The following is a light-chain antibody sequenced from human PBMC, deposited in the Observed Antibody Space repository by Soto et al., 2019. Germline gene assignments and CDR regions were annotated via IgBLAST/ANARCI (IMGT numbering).Light chain of an antibody. CDR2: DVS. CDR1: SSDVGGYNY. J-gene: IGLJ2*01. V-gene: IGLV2-14*01. Sequence: QSALTQPASVSRSPGQSITISCTGTSSDVGGYNYVSWYQQHPGKAPKLMIYDVSNRPSGVSNRFSGSKSGNTASLTISGLQAEDEADYYCSSYTSSPVFGGGTKVTVL. CDR3: SSYTSSPV.